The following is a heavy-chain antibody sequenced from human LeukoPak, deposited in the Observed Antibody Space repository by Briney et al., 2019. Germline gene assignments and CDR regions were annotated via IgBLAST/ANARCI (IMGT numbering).Heavy chain of an antibody. Sequence: PGGSLRLSCAASGFTFSDYYMSWIRQAPGKGLGWVSYISSSSSYTNYADSVKGRFTISRDNAKNSQYLQMNSLRAEDTAVYYCARASGGSSGWYGWGQGTLVTVSS. CDR1: GFTFSDYY. V-gene: IGHV3-11*06. J-gene: IGHJ4*02. D-gene: IGHD6-19*01. CDR2: ISSSSSYT. CDR3: ARASGGSSGWYG.